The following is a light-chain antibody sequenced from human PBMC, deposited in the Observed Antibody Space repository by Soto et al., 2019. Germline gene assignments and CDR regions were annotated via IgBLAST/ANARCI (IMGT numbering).Light chain of an antibody. CDR2: EVS. CDR3: SSYAGSNNYV. Sequence: QSVLTQTPSASGSPGQSVTISCTGTSSDVGAYDSVSWYQHHPGKAPKALIYEVSKRPSGVPDRFSGSKSGNTASLTVSGLQAEDEADYFCSSYAGSNNYVFGTGTRSPS. CDR1: SSDVGAYDS. V-gene: IGLV2-8*01. J-gene: IGLJ1*01.